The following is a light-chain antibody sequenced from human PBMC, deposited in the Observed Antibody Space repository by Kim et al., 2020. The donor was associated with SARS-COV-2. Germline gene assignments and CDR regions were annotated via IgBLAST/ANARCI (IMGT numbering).Light chain of an antibody. CDR2: RSD. Sequence: QSVLTQPPSASGTPGQRVTMSCSGSSSNIERNYVYWYQQVPGTAPKVLIYRSDQRPSGVPDRFSGSKSGTSASLAISGLRSEDGADYYCAAWDDSLSGRVFGGETKLTVL. CDR3: AAWDDSLSGRV. J-gene: IGLJ3*02. V-gene: IGLV1-47*01. CDR1: SSNIERNY.